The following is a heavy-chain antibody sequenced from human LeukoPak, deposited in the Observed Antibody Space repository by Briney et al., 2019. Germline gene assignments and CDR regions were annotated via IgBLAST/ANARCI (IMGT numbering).Heavy chain of an antibody. Sequence: PGGSLRLSCAASGFTFSSYWMHWVRQAPGKGLMWVSRILSDGSVTNYADSVKGRFTISRDNARNTLYLQMNSLRAEDTAVYYCARVLSGSHFDYWGQGTLVTVSS. D-gene: IGHD2-8*02. CDR3: ARVLSGSHFDY. V-gene: IGHV3-74*01. J-gene: IGHJ4*02. CDR2: ILSDGSVT. CDR1: GFTFSSYW.